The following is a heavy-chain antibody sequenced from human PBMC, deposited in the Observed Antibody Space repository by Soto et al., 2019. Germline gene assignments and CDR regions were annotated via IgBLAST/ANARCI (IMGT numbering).Heavy chain of an antibody. V-gene: IGHV3-48*02. CDR2: ISSSSSIT. J-gene: IGHJ6*02. Sequence: GSLRLSCAASGFTFSSYTMNWVRQAPGKGLEWVSYISSSSSITYYADSVKGRFAISRDNAKNSLYLQMNSLRDEDTAVYYCARISEPYYYGMDVWGQGTTVTVSS. CDR3: ARISEPYYYGMDV. CDR1: GFTFSSYT.